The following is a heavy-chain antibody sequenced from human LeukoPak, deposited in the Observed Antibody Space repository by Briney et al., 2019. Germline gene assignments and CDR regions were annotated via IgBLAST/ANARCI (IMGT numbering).Heavy chain of an antibody. CDR2: IKQDGSEK. J-gene: IGHJ6*03. CDR1: GFTFSSYW. D-gene: IGHD4-17*01. V-gene: IGHV3-7*01. CDR3: ARTQSDYVRYYYYMDV. Sequence: GGSLRLSCGASGFTFSSYWMSWVRQAPGKGLEWVANIKQDGSEKYYVDSVKGRFTISRDNAKNSLYLQMNSLRAEDTAVYYCARTQSDYVRYYYYMDVWGKGTTVTVSS.